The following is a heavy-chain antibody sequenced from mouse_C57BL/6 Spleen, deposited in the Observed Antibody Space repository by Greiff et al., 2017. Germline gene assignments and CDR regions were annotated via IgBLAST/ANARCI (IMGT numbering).Heavy chain of an antibody. V-gene: IGHV1-81*01. Sequence: VQLVESGAELARPGASVKLSCKASGYTFTSYGISWVKQRTGQGLEWIGEIYPRSGNTYYNEKFKGKATLTADKSSSTAYMELRSLTSEDSAVYFCARTIYYDYLFAYWGQGTLVTVSA. CDR3: ARTIYYDYLFAY. J-gene: IGHJ3*01. CDR1: GYTFTSYG. D-gene: IGHD2-4*01. CDR2: IYPRSGNT.